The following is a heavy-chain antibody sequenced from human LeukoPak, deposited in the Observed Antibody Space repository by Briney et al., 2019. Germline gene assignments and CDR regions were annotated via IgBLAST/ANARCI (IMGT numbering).Heavy chain of an antibody. CDR2: INHSGST. CDR1: GVSISSTSYY. D-gene: IGHD1-26*01. CDR3: ARRWEPLGFDY. Sequence: SETLSLTCTVAGVSISSTSYYWGWIRQPPGKGLEWIGEINHSGSTNYNPSLKSRVTISVDTSKNQFSLKLSSVTAADTAVYYCARRWEPLGFDYWGQGTLVTVSS. V-gene: IGHV4-39*07. J-gene: IGHJ4*02.